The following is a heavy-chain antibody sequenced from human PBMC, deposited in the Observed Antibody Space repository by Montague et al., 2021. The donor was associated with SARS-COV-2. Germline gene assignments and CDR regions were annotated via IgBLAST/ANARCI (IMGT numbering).Heavy chain of an antibody. CDR3: ARGLRYFDWSPYGMDV. J-gene: IGHJ6*02. D-gene: IGHD3-9*01. V-gene: IGHV3-13*01. CDR2: IGSAGDT. CDR1: GFTFSSYD. Sequence: SLRLSCAASGFTFSSYDMHWVRQTTGKGLEWVSAIGSAGDTYYPGSVKGRFTISRENAKNSLHLQMNSLRAGDTAVYYCARGLRYFDWSPYGMDVWGQGTTVTVS.